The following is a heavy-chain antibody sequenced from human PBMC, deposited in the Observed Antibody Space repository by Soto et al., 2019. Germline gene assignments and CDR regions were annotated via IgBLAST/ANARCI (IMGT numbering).Heavy chain of an antibody. V-gene: IGHV3-7*01. J-gene: IGHJ4*02. CDR3: ARTNRFDY. Sequence: GGSLRLSCAASXFTFSGYWMNWVRQAPGKGLEWVANIKEDGDKKYYVDSVKGRFTISRDNAKNSLYLQMNSLRAEDTAVYYSARTNRFDYWGQGTLVTVSS. CDR2: IKEDGDKK. CDR1: XFTFSGYW. D-gene: IGHD2-8*01.